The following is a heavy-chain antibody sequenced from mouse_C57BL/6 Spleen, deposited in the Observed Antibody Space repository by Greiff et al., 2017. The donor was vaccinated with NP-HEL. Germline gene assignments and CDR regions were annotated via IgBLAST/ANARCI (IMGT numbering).Heavy chain of an antibody. Sequence: VQLQQSGAELVRPGTSVKVSCKASGYAFTNYLIEWVKQRPGQGLEWIGVINPGSGGTNYNEKFKGKATLTAYKSSSTAYMQLSSLTSEDSAVYFCARGGNYGFAYWGQGTLVTVSA. V-gene: IGHV1-54*01. J-gene: IGHJ3*01. CDR1: GYAFTNYL. CDR3: ARGGNYGFAY. D-gene: IGHD2-1*01. CDR2: INPGSGGT.